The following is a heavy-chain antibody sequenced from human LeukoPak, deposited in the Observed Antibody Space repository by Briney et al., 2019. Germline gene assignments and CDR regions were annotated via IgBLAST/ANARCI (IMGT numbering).Heavy chain of an antibody. CDR3: ANIAAAGSVYWYYYMDV. J-gene: IGHJ6*03. D-gene: IGHD6-13*01. V-gene: IGHV3-11*01. CDR2: ISSSGSTI. Sequence: GGSLRLSCAASGFIFSDYYMSWIRQAPGKGLEWVSYISSSGSTIYYADSVKGRFTISRDNSKNTLYLQMNSLRAEDTAVYYCANIAAAGSVYWYYYMDVWGKGTTVTVSS. CDR1: GFIFSDYY.